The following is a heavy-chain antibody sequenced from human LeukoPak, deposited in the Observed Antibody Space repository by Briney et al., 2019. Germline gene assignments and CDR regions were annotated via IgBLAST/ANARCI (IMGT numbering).Heavy chain of an antibody. D-gene: IGHD2-2*01. CDR1: RFTFRDYY. CDR2: IAGSGETI. Sequence: GGSLRLFCAASRFTFRDYYMSWVRQAPGKGLEWISHIAGSGETIYYADSVKGRFTISRDNANNLLFLQMNSLRAEDTAVYYCARDRRPSEYLGLHVWGQGTTVIVSS. V-gene: IGHV3-11*01. CDR3: ARDRRPSEYLGLHV. J-gene: IGHJ6*02.